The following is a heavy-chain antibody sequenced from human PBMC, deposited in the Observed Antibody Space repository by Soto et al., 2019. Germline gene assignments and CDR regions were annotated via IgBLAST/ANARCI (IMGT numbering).Heavy chain of an antibody. V-gene: IGHV1-69*13. D-gene: IGHD2-15*01. CDR3: WGGGCSGGSCLRPGMDV. Sequence: ASVQVSCEASAGTFSSYAISWVRQPPGLRLEWMGGIIAILGTANYAQKFQARVTITEDESTSAAYLVLSSLSSEDTAPYHCWGGGCSGGSCLRPGMDVWGQGTTVTVSS. J-gene: IGHJ6*02. CDR2: IIAILGTA. CDR1: AGTFSSYA.